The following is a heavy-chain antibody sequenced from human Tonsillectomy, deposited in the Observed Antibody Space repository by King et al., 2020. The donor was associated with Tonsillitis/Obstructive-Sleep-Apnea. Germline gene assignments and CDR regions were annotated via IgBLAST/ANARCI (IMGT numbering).Heavy chain of an antibody. CDR2: IYYSGST. Sequence: QLQESGPGLVKPSENLSLTCTVSGGSISSYYWSWIRQPPGKGLEWIGYIYYSGSTNYNPSLKSRVTISVDTSKNQFSLKLSSVTAADTAVYYCARQGDGYKGPFDYWGQGTLVTVSS. CDR3: ARQGDGYKGPFDY. CDR1: GGSISSYY. J-gene: IGHJ4*02. D-gene: IGHD5-24*01. V-gene: IGHV4-59*08.